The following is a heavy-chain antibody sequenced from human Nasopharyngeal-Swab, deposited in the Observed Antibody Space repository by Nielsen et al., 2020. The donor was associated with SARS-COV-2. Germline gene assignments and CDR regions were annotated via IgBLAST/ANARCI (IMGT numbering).Heavy chain of an antibody. CDR2: INNDGSRT. Sequence: GESPKISCAASGITFSTSWMHWVRQGPGKGLVWVSRINNDGSRTNYADSVKGRFTISRDNAKNTLYLQMNSLRDEDTAVYYCARVPSGSYWYNCWGQGTLVTVSS. V-gene: IGHV3-74*01. CDR3: ARVPSGSYWYNC. D-gene: IGHD1-26*01. CDR1: GITFSTSW. J-gene: IGHJ5*01.